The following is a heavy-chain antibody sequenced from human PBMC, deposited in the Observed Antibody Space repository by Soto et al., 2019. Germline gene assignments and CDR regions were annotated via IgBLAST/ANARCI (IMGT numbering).Heavy chain of an antibody. Sequence: EVQLLESGGGLVQPGGSLGLSCAASGFPFSSYAMTWVRQAPGKGLEWVSLISGSGGSTYYADSVKGRFTISRDNSRDTLYLQMNSLRAEDTAVSYCAKVHGSGSYNNFPDYWGQGTLVTVSS. D-gene: IGHD3-10*01. CDR2: ISGSGGST. V-gene: IGHV3-23*01. J-gene: IGHJ4*02. CDR3: AKVHGSGSYNNFPDY. CDR1: GFPFSSYA.